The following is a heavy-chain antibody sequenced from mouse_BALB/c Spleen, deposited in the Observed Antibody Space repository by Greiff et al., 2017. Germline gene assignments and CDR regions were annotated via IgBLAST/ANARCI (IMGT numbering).Heavy chain of an antibody. V-gene: IGHV5-4*02. Sequence: EVKLVESGGGLVKPGGSLKLSCAASGFTFSDYYMYWVRQTPEKRLEWVATISDGGSYTYYPDSVKGRFTISRDNAKNNLYLQMSSLKSEDTAMYYCARGEVRRLAYWGQGTLVTVSA. CDR1: GFTFSDYY. CDR3: ARGEVRRLAY. J-gene: IGHJ3*01. D-gene: IGHD2-14*01. CDR2: ISDGGSYT.